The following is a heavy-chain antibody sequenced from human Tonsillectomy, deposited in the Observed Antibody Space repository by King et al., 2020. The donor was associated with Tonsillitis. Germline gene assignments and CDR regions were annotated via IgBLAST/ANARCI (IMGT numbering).Heavy chain of an antibody. V-gene: IGHV4-39*07. Sequence: QLQESGPGLVKPSETLSLTCTVSGGSISSSSYYWGWIRQPPGKGLEWIGSIYYSGSTYYNPSLKSRVTISVDTSKNQFSLKLSSVTAADTAVYYCAISPWVQLWLRGWFYPWGQGTLVTVSS. D-gene: IGHD5-18*01. CDR2: IYYSGST. J-gene: IGHJ5*02. CDR3: AISPWVQLWLRGWFYP. CDR1: GGSISSSSYY.